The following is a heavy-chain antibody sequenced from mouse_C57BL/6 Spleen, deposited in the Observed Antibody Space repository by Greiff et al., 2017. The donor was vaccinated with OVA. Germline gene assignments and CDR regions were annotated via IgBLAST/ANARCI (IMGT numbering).Heavy chain of an antibody. CDR2: ILPGSGST. CDR1: GYTFTGYW. D-gene: IGHD4-1*01. V-gene: IGHV1-9*01. Sequence: QVQLQQSGAELMKPGASVKLSCKAPGYTFTGYWIEWVKQRPGHGLEWIGEILPGSGSTNYNEKFKGKATFTADTSSNSAYMQLSSLTTEDSAIYYCARRSGVPNWDYFDDWGQGTTLTVSS. J-gene: IGHJ2*01. CDR3: ARRSGVPNWDYFDD.